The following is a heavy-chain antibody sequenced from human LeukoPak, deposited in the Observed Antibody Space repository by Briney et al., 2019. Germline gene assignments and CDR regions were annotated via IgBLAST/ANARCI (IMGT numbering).Heavy chain of an antibody. CDR3: AKDPAGPRSTSWYYYGMDV. V-gene: IGHV3-23*01. CDR1: GFTFSSYA. Sequence: GGSLRLSCAASGFTFSSYAMSWVRQAPGKGLEWVSAISGSGGSTYYADSVKGRFTISRDNSKNTLYLQMNSLRAEDTAVYYCAKDPAGPRSTSWYYYGMDVWGQGTTVTVSS. CDR2: ISGSGGST. D-gene: IGHD2-2*01. J-gene: IGHJ6*02.